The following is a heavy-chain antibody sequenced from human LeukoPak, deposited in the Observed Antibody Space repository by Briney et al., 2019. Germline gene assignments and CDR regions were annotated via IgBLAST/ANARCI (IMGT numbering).Heavy chain of an antibody. CDR3: ARDGDFRYFDY. J-gene: IGHJ4*02. CDR1: GFTFSSYW. D-gene: IGHD3-9*01. V-gene: IGHV3-7*01. CDR2: IKQDGSEK. Sequence: QTGGSLRLSCAASGFTFSSYWMSWVRQAPGKGREWVANIKQDGSEKYYVDSVKGRFTISRDNAKNSLYLQMNSLRAEDTAVYYCARDGDFRYFDYWGQGTLVTVSP.